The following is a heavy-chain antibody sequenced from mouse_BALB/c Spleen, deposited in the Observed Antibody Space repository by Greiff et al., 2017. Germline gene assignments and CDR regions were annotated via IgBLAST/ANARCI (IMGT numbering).Heavy chain of an antibody. Sequence: QVQLQQSGPGLVAPSQSLSITCTVSGFSLTSYGVHWVRQPPGKGLEWLGVIWAGGSTNYNSALMSRLSISKDNSKSQVFLKMNSLQTDDTAMYYCASYDYDGNYAMDYWGQGTSVTVSS. V-gene: IGHV2-9*02. CDR1: GFSLTSYG. CDR2: IWAGGST. D-gene: IGHD2-4*01. CDR3: ASYDYDGNYAMDY. J-gene: IGHJ4*01.